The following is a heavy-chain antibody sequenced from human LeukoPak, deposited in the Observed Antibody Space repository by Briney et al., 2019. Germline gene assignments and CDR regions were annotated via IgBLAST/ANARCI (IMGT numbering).Heavy chain of an antibody. D-gene: IGHD3-10*01. V-gene: IGHV4-39*07. CDR3: ARVRLTMVRGVIITTDNWFDP. CDR1: GGSISSSSYY. J-gene: IGHJ5*02. Sequence: PSGTLSLTCAVSGGSISSSSYYWGWIRQPPGKGLEWIGSIYYSGSTYYNPSLKSRVTISVDTSKNQFSLKLSSVTAADTAVYYCARVRLTMVRGVIITTDNWFDPWGQGTLVTVSS. CDR2: IYYSGST.